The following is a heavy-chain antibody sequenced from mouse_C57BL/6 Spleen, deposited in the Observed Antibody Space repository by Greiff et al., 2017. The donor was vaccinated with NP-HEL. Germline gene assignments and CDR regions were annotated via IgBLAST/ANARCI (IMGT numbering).Heavy chain of an antibody. J-gene: IGHJ3*01. CDR3: ARDSDYDVGFAY. CDR1: GFTFSSYA. Sequence: EVQRVESGGGLVKPGGSLKLSCAASGFTFSSYAMSWVRQTPEKRLEWVATISDGGSYTYYPDNVKGRFTISRDNAKNNLYLQMSHLKSEETAMYYCARDSDYDVGFAYWGQGTLVTVSA. CDR2: ISDGGSYT. D-gene: IGHD2-4*01. V-gene: IGHV5-4*01.